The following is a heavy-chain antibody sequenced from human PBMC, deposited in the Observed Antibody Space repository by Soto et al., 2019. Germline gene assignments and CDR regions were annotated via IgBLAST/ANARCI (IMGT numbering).Heavy chain of an antibody. CDR1: GFTFSNHA. CDR3: ARDLRTIAAYYFDL. CDR2: IARDGRDK. D-gene: IGHD6-25*01. V-gene: IGHV3-30*04. J-gene: IGHJ4*02. Sequence: QVQLVESGGGVVQPGRSLRLSCVGYGFTFSNHAMHWVRQAPGKGLEWVAVIARDGRDKHYADSVKGRFTISRDNSKLSLNLQMDSLRTEDTAVYYCARDLRTIAAYYFDLWGQGTQVTVSP.